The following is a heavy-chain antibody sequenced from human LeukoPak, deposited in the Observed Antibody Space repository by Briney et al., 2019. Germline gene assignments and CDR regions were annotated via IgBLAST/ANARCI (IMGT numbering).Heavy chain of an antibody. CDR3: AKGGSNNWSFDN. D-gene: IGHD1-1*01. CDR2: IRYDGRNK. J-gene: IGHJ4*02. CDR1: GLTFSNYG. V-gene: IGHV3-30*02. Sequence: GGSLRLSCAAAGLTFSNYGMHWVRQAPGKGLQWVAYIRYDGRNKYSADSVKGRFTIYRDNSKSTLYLQMNSLRPEDTAVYYCAKGGSNNWSFDNWGQGTLVTVSS.